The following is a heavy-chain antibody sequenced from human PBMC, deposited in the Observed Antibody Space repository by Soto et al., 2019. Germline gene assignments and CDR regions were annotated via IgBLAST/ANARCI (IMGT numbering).Heavy chain of an antibody. Sequence: GGSMRLSWAAAGCNFIDYYMSWIRQAPGKGLEWVSYISSSGNTIYYADSVKGRFTISRDNAKNSLYLQMNSLRAEDTAVYYCSRVLVGSWFDPWGQGTLVTVSS. CDR3: SRVLVGSWFDP. CDR1: GCNFIDYY. J-gene: IGHJ5*02. V-gene: IGHV3-11*01. D-gene: IGHD2-15*01. CDR2: ISSSGNTI.